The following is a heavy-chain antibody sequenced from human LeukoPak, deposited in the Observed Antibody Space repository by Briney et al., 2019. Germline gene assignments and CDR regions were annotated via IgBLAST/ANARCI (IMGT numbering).Heavy chain of an antibody. V-gene: IGHV1-18*01. CDR1: GYTFTTYG. CDR3: ARAELEYCSGATCYAAYSFDF. Sequence: ASVKVSCKASGYTFTTYGITWVRQAPGQGLEWMGYISAYNGKTNYAEKLQGRVTMTTDTSTSTASMELRSLRSDDTAVYYCARAELEYCSGATCYAAYSFDFWGRGTLVTVSS. J-gene: IGHJ4*02. CDR2: ISAYNGKT. D-gene: IGHD2-2*01.